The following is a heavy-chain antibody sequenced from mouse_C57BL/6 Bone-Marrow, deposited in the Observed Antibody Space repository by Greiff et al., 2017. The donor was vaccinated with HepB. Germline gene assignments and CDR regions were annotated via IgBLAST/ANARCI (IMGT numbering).Heavy chain of an antibody. CDR3: ADGNYGGYAMDY. V-gene: IGHV1-22*01. CDR2: INPNNGGT. D-gene: IGHD2-1*01. CDR1: GYTFTDYN. Sequence: VQLQQSGPELVKPGASVKMSCKASGYTFTDYNMHWVKQSHGKSLEWIGYINPNNGGTSYNQKFKGKATLTVNKSSSTAYMELRSLTSEDSAVYYCADGNYGGYAMDYWGQGTSVTVSS. J-gene: IGHJ4*01.